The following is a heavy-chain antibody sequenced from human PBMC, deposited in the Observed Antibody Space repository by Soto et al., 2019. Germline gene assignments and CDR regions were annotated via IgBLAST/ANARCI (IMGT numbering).Heavy chain of an antibody. CDR2: IYYSGST. Sequence: PSETLSLTCTVSGGSISSYYWSWIRQPPGKGLEWIGYIYYSGSTNYNPSLKSRVTISVDTSKNQFSLKLSSVTAADTAVYYCARGGYSYGSPPQGVPYYCGMEVGGQGATVTVSS. V-gene: IGHV4-59*01. CDR3: ARGGYSYGSPPQGVPYYCGMEV. D-gene: IGHD5-18*01. CDR1: GGSISSYY. J-gene: IGHJ6*02.